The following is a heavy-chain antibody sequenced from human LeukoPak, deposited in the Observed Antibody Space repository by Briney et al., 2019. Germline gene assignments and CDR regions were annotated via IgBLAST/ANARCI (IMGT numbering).Heavy chain of an antibody. Sequence: SETLSLTCTASGGSISSYYWSWIRQPAGKGLEWIGRIYTSGSTNYNPSLKSRVTMSVDTSKNQFSLKLSSVTAADTAVYYCARAFRDPLSGSYYFDYWGQGTLVTVSS. D-gene: IGHD1-26*01. CDR2: IYTSGST. CDR3: ARAFRDPLSGSYYFDY. J-gene: IGHJ4*02. V-gene: IGHV4-4*07. CDR1: GGSISSYY.